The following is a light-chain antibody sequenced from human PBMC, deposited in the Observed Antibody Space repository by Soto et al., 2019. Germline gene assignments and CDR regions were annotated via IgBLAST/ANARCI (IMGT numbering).Light chain of an antibody. CDR3: AAWDDSLNGHVV. CDR1: SSNIGSNS. Sequence: QSVLTQPPSASGTPGQRVTISCYGSSSNIGSNSVNWYQQLPGTAPKLLIYSNNQRPSGVPDRFSGSKSGTSASLAISGLQSDDEADYFCAAWDDSLNGHVVFGGGTKLTVL. CDR2: SNN. V-gene: IGLV1-44*01. J-gene: IGLJ2*01.